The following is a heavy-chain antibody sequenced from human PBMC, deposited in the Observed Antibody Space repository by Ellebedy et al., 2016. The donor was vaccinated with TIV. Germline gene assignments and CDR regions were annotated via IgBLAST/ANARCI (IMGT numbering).Heavy chain of an antibody. CDR1: GFTFSYYS. Sequence: GGSLRLSXAASGFTFSYYSMHWVRQAPGKGLGWVAVISHDGSNKYHAESVKGRFTISRDDSKNTLYLQMNTLRTEDTALYFCARGSSSRGYFDSWGQGTLVTVSS. CDR3: ARGSSSRGYFDS. V-gene: IGHV3-30-3*01. J-gene: IGHJ4*02. CDR2: ISHDGSNK. D-gene: IGHD6-13*01.